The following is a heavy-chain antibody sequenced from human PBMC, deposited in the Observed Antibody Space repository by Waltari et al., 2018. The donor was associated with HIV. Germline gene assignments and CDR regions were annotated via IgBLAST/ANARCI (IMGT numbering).Heavy chain of an antibody. V-gene: IGHV4-39*01. CDR1: TGYITQSYY. D-gene: IGHD6-19*01. Sequence: QLQLQESGPALVKPSETLSLTCTVSTGYITQSYYWGWVRQFPGTGLEWIGSIYSNGVSHYAPSLRRRVALSVDMSKNQFSLTLTAVTAADTSRYFCVALRTVTGTIDKWGQGTLVTVS. CDR3: VALRTVTGTIDK. CDR2: IYSNGVS. J-gene: IGHJ4*02.